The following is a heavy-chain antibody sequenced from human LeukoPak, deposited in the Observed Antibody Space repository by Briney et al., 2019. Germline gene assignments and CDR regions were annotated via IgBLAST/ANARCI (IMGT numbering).Heavy chain of an antibody. CDR1: GYTFTSYY. CDR2: INPSGDST. D-gene: IGHD4-17*01. Sequence: ASVKVSCKASGYTFTSYYMHWVRQAPGQGLEWMGIINPSGDSTSYAQKFQGRVTMTRDMSTSTVYMELSSLRSEDTAVYYCARDRAYGDYEGVFDYWGQGTLVTVSS. J-gene: IGHJ4*02. CDR3: ARDRAYGDYEGVFDY. V-gene: IGHV1-46*01.